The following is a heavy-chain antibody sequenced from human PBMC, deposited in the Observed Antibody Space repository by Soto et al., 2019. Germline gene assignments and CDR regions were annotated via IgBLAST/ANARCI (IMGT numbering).Heavy chain of an antibody. Sequence: GGSLRLSCAASGFTFSSYAMSWVRQAPGKGLEWVSAISGSGGSTYYADSVKGRFTISRDNSKNTLYLQMNSLRAEDTAVYYCAKDPTYYGSGQEYYSYYMDVWGKGTTVTVSS. CDR2: ISGSGGST. D-gene: IGHD3-10*01. J-gene: IGHJ6*03. CDR3: AKDPTYYGSGQEYYSYYMDV. V-gene: IGHV3-23*01. CDR1: GFTFSSYA.